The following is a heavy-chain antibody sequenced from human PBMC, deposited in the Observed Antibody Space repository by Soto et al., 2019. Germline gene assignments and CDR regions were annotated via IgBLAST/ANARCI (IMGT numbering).Heavy chain of an antibody. V-gene: IGHV3-30*14. CDR2: ISYDGSNK. CDR1: GFTFSSYA. J-gene: IGHJ6*02. Sequence: QVQLVESGGGVVQPGRSLRLSCAASGFTFSSYAMHWVRQAPGKGREWVAVISYDGSNKYYADSVKGRFTISRDNSKNTLYLQMNSLRAEDTAVYYCARGYYDFWSGPGAGGMDVWGQGTTVTVSS. D-gene: IGHD3-3*01. CDR3: ARGYYDFWSGPGAGGMDV.